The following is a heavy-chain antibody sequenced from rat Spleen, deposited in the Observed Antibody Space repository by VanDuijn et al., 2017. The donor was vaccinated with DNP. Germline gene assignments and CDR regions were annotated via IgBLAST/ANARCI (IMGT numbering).Heavy chain of an antibody. CDR2: ISNTGDQT. J-gene: IGHJ4*01. CDR3: TRVNYGGYHYVMDA. CDR1: GFIFSNYW. D-gene: IGHD1-11*01. Sequence: EVQLVESGGGPVQPGRSLKLSCVASGFIFSNYWMTWIRQAPGKGLEWVASISNTGDQTYYSDSVKGRFTISRENAESTLYLQMDSLRSEDTATYYCTRVNYGGYHYVMDAWGQGASVTVSS. V-gene: IGHV5-31*01.